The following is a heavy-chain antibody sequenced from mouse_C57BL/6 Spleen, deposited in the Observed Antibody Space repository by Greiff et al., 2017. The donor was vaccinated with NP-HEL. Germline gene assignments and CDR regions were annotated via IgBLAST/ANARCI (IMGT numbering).Heavy chain of an antibody. CDR1: GYTFTSYW. V-gene: IGHV1-72*01. CDR3: ARRETGYSNGDFDY. Sequence: QVQLLQPGAELVKPGASVKLSCKASGYTFTSYWMHWVKQRPGRGLEWIGRIDPTRGGTKYTEKVKSKVTLTVDKTTSTAYIQLSSLTSEDSAVYYCARRETGYSNGDFDYWGQGTTLTVSS. J-gene: IGHJ2*01. CDR2: IDPTRGGT. D-gene: IGHD2-5*01.